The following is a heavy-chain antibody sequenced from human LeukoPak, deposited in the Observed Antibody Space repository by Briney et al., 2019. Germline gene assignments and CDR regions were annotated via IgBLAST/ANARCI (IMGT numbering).Heavy chain of an antibody. J-gene: IGHJ6*03. D-gene: IGHD2-2*01. CDR1: GFIFNNYG. CDR2: VWFGETDK. CDR3: AKALKSPGFVVVPAANYYYMDV. Sequence: GGSLRLSCAGSGFIFNNYGMHWVRQAPGQGLEWVGVVWFGETDKFYADSVKGRFTISRDNSKRTLYLQMNSLRAEDTAVYYCAKALKSPGFVVVPAANYYYMDVWGKGTTVTVSS. V-gene: IGHV3-33*06.